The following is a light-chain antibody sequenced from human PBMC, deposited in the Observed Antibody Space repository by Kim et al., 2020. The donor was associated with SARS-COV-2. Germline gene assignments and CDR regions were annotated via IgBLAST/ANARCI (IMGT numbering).Light chain of an antibody. Sequence: SSELTQDPDVSVALGQTVKITCQGDSLRSYYASWYQLKPGQAPILLIHDRNNRPSGIPDRFSGSTSGNTASLTITGAQAQDEADYYCHSRDISGDHLVFGGGTKVTVL. CDR2: DRN. CDR3: HSRDISGDHLV. V-gene: IGLV3-19*01. J-gene: IGLJ3*02. CDR1: SLRSYY.